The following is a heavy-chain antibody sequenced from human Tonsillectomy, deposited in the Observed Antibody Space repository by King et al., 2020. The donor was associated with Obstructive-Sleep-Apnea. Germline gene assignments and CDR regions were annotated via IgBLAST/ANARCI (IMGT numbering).Heavy chain of an antibody. Sequence: VQLVESGGGVVQPGRSLRLSCAASGFTFSSYGMHWVRQAPGKGLVWLAVISYDGSNKYYADSGKGRFTIARDNSKNTLYLQMNSLRAEDTAVYYCAKTSLIGVVGATRVAEYFQHWGQGTLVTVSS. J-gene: IGHJ1*01. CDR1: GFTFSSYG. D-gene: IGHD1-26*01. CDR3: AKTSLIGVVGATRVAEYFQH. V-gene: IGHV3-30*18. CDR2: ISYDGSNK.